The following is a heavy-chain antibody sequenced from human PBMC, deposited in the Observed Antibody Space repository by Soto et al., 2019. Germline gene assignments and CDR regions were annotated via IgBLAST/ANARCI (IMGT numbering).Heavy chain of an antibody. Sequence: PSETLSLTCSVGGGSISSYYWGWIWQPPRKGLEWIGYIYYSGSTNYNPSLKSRVTISVDTSKNQFSLKLSSVTAADTAVYYCARHLRYSRSFDWGQRTLVTVSS. V-gene: IGHV4-59*08. CDR2: IYYSGST. CDR3: ARHLRYSRSFD. J-gene: IGHJ4*02. D-gene: IGHD6-13*01. CDR1: GGSISSYY.